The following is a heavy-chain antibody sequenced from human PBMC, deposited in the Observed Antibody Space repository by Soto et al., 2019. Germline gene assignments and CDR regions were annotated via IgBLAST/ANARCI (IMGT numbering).Heavy chain of an antibody. Sequence: QVQLQESGPGLVKPSGTLSLTCDVSSGSLSSGNWWSWVRQTPGRGLEWIGGIYHSGNTNYNPSLKSRLTMSVDESKNQFSLKLSSVTAADTAVYYCASLNLIRGSSWGYWGQGTLVTVSS. J-gene: IGHJ4*02. CDR1: SGSLSSGNW. CDR3: ASLNLIRGSSWGY. V-gene: IGHV4-4*02. CDR2: IYHSGNT. D-gene: IGHD3-10*01.